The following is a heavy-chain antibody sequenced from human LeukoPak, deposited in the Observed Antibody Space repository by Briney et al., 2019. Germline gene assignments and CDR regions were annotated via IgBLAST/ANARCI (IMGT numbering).Heavy chain of an antibody. Sequence: ASVKVSCKASGYTFTGYYMHWVRQAPGQGLEWMGWINPNSGGTNYAQKFQGRVTMTRDTSISTAYMELSRLRSDDTAVYYCARVVSDCGGARCYKGYLDYWGQGTLVTVSS. CDR1: GYTFTGYY. J-gene: IGHJ4*02. CDR3: ARVVSDCGGARCYKGYLDY. CDR2: INPNSGGT. D-gene: IGHD2-2*02. V-gene: IGHV1-2*02.